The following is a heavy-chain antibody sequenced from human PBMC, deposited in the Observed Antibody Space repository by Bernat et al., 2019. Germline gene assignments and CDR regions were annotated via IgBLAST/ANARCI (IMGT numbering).Heavy chain of an antibody. J-gene: IGHJ4*02. CDR1: GGSISSSSYY. CDR3: ARHSFDILTGYLFDY. V-gene: IGHV4-39*01. Sequence: QLQLQESGPGLVKPSETLSLTCTVSGGSISSSSYYWGWIRQPPGKGLEWIGSIYYSGSTYYNPSLKSRVTISVDTSKNQFSLKLSSVTAVDTAVYYCARHSFDILTGYLFDYWGQGTLVTVSS. CDR2: IYYSGST. D-gene: IGHD3-9*01.